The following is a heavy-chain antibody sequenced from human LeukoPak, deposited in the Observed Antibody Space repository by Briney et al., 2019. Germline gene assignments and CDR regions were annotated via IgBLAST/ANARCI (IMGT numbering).Heavy chain of an antibody. CDR2: IYHSGST. D-gene: IGHD1-26*01. CDR1: CGSISSGGYS. Sequence: PSQTLSLTCAVSCGSISSGGYSWSWIRQPPGKGLEWIGYIYHSGSTYYNPSLKSRVTISVDRSKNQFSLKLSSVTAADTAVYYCARDAELRNWYFDLWGRGTLVTVSS. J-gene: IGHJ2*01. CDR3: ARDAELRNWYFDL. V-gene: IGHV4-30-2*01.